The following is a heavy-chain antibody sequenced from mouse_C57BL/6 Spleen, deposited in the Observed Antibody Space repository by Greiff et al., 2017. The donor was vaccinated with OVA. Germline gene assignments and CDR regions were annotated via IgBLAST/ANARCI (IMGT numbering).Heavy chain of an antibody. CDR3: TYGYDLDY. CDR1: GFTFSNYW. J-gene: IGHJ2*01. CDR2: IRLKSDNYAT. D-gene: IGHD2-2*01. V-gene: IGHV6-3*01. Sequence: EVKLMESGGGLVQPGGSMKLSCVASGFTFSNYWMNWVRQSPEKGLEWVAQIRLKSDNYATHYAESVKGRFTISRDESKSSVYMQMNNLRAEDTGIYYGTYGYDLDYWGQGTTLTVSS.